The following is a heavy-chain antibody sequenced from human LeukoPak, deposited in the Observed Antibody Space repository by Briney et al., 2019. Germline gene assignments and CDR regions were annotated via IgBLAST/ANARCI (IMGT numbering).Heavy chain of an antibody. CDR2: IYASGST. V-gene: IGHV4-4*08. D-gene: IGHD2-2*01. Sequence: GSLRLSCAASGFIFSDHYIDWVRQAPGKGLEWIGRIYASGSTNYNLTLKSRVTISVDTSKNQFSLKLSSVTAADTAVYYCVRGIYCSSTSCQVSGYMDVWGKGTTVTVSS. CDR3: VRGIYCSSTSCQVSGYMDV. CDR1: GFIFSDHY. J-gene: IGHJ6*03.